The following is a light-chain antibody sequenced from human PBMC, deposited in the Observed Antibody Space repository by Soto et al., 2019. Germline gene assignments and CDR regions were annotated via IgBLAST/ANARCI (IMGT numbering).Light chain of an antibody. V-gene: IGKV3-15*01. J-gene: IGKJ1*01. CDR1: QSVSID. CDR3: QQYNKWPLT. CDR2: GAS. Sequence: EIVMTLSPDTRSVSPGERATLSCRASQSVSIDLAWYQQTPGQAPWLLIYGASTRATGVPPTFSGSASGTEFTLTISSLQSEDFTVYYCQQYNKWPLTFGQGTKVDIK.